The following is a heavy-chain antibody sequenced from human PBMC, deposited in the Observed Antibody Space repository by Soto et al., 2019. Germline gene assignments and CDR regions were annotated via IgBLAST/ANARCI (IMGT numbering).Heavy chain of an antibody. D-gene: IGHD2-15*01. CDR1: GGSISSYY. V-gene: IGHV4-59*08. J-gene: IGHJ4*02. CDR3: ARRYCSGGSCYSCLDY. CDR2: IYYSGST. Sequence: SETLSLTCTVSGGSISSYYWSWIRQPPGKGLEWIGYIYYSGSTNYNPSLKSRVTISVDTSKNQFSLKLSSVTAADTAVYYCARRYCSGGSCYSCLDYWGQGTLVTVSS.